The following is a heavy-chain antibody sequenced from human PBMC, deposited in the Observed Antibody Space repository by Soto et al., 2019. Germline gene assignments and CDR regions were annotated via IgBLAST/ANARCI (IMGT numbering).Heavy chain of an antibody. Sequence: GGSLRLSCAASGFTLSDYYMSWIRQAPGKGLEWVSFISRSGSTISYADSVKGRFTISRDSARNSLYLQMNSLRAEDTAVYYCARERCSGGTCYSHFDYWGQGALVTVSS. V-gene: IGHV3-11*01. CDR1: GFTLSDYY. D-gene: IGHD2-15*01. CDR3: ARERCSGGTCYSHFDY. J-gene: IGHJ4*02. CDR2: ISRSGSTI.